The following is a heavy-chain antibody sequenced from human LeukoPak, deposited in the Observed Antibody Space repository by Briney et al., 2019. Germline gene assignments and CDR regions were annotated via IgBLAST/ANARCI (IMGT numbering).Heavy chain of an antibody. D-gene: IGHD5-18*01. V-gene: IGHV4-39*07. CDR2: IYYSGST. CDR3: ARDARVATAADY. Sequence: PSETLSLTCTVSGGSISSSSYCWGWIRQPPGKGLEWIGSIYYSGSTYYNPSLKSRVTISVDTSKNQFSLKLSSVTAADTAVYYCARDARVATAADYWGQGTLVTVSS. J-gene: IGHJ4*02. CDR1: GGSISSSSYC.